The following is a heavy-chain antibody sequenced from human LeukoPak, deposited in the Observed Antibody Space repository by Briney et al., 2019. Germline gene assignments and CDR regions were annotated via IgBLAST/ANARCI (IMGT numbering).Heavy chain of an antibody. D-gene: IGHD3-16*01. CDR2: INPNSGGT. J-gene: IGHJ4*02. CDR1: GYTFTSYY. CDR3: ARELETGGVDY. Sequence: ASVKVSCKASGYTFTSYYMHRVRQAPGQGLEWMGWINPNSGGTNYAQKFQGRVTMTRDTSISTAYMELSRLRSDDTAVYYCARELETGGVDYWGQGTLVTVSS. V-gene: IGHV1-2*02.